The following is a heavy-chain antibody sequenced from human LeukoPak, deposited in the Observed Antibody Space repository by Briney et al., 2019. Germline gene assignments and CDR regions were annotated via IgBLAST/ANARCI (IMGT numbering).Heavy chain of an antibody. CDR1: GFTFSSYA. J-gene: IGHJ4*02. CDR2: ISNSGGRT. CDR3: AKSYNGYESKPDY. D-gene: IGHD5-12*01. V-gene: IGHV3-23*01. Sequence: GGSLRLSCAASGFTFSSYAMGWVRQAPGKGLEWVSSISNSGGRTFYTDSVKGRFTISRDNSKITLYLQMNGLRAEDTAVYYCAKSYNGYESKPDYWGQGTLVTVSS.